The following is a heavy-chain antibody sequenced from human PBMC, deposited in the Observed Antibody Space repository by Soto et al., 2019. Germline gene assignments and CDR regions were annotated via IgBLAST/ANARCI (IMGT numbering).Heavy chain of an antibody. Sequence: QVHLVESGGGVVQPGRSLRLSCAASGFTFSNYGMQWVRQAPGKGLEWVALIWYDGSNTYYADSVKGRFTISRDNSKNTRYRQMNSLRAEDTAVYYCARDEECSGRACLYYFDYWGQGTLVTVSS. V-gene: IGHV3-33*01. CDR3: ARDEECSGRACLYYFDY. CDR2: IWYDGSNT. CDR1: GFTFSNYG. D-gene: IGHD2-15*01. J-gene: IGHJ4*02.